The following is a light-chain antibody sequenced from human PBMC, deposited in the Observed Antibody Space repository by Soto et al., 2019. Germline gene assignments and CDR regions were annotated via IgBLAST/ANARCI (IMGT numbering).Light chain of an antibody. CDR2: KVY. Sequence: DVVMTQSPLSLPVTLGQPASISCRSSQSLVHSDGNTYLNWFQQRPGQSPRRLIYKVYNRDSGVPDRVSGSGSGTDFTLKISRVEAEDVGVYYCMQGKHWPYTFGQGTKLESK. V-gene: IGKV2-30*02. CDR1: QSLVHSDGNTY. CDR3: MQGKHWPYT. J-gene: IGKJ2*01.